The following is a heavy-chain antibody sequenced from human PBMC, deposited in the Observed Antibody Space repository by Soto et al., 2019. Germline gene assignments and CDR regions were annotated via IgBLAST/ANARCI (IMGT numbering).Heavy chain of an antibody. CDR3: ARGHQMAPGWFDY. V-gene: IGHV3-53*01. Sequence: EVQLVESGGGLIQPGGSLRLSCAASGFTVSNNYMSRVRQAPGKGLEWVSVLYSGGNTYYADSVKGRFTISRDNSKNTLYLQMNSLRAEDTAVYYCARGHQMAPGWFDYWGQGTLVTVSS. J-gene: IGHJ4*02. CDR2: LYSGGNT. D-gene: IGHD2-15*01. CDR1: GFTVSNNY.